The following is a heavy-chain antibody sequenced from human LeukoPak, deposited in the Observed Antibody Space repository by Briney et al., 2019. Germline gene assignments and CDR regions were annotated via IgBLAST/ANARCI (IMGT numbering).Heavy chain of an antibody. V-gene: IGHV4-34*01. CDR1: GGSFSGYY. CDR3: ARVLEGSSGQHWYFDL. CDR2: INHSGST. D-gene: IGHD6-19*01. Sequence: SETLSLTRAVSGGSFSGYYWSWIRQPPGKGLEWIGEINHSGSTNYNPSLKSRVTISVDTSKKQFSLKLSSVTAADTAVYYCARVLEGSSGQHWYFDLWGRGTLVTVSS. J-gene: IGHJ2*01.